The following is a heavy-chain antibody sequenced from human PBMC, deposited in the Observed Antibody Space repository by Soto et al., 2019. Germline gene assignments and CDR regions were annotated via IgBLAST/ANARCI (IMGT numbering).Heavy chain of an antibody. CDR1: GFTFSSYG. J-gene: IGHJ3*02. V-gene: IGHV3-30*18. Sequence: QVPLLESGGGVVQPGRSLRLSCAASGFTFSSYGMHWFRQAPGKGLEWVAVISYDGSNKYYADSVKGRFTISRDNSKHSLYLQMNSLRAEDTAVYYCENDIRLHLGELSLDAFDIWGQGTMVTVSS. CDR2: ISYDGSNK. CDR3: ENDIRLHLGELSLDAFDI. D-gene: IGHD3-16*02.